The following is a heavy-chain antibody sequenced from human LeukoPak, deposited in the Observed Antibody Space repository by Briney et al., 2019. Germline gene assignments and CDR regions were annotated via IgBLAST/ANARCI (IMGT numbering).Heavy chain of an antibody. Sequence: GGSLRLSCAASQFTFTTYAMSWVRQAPGRGLEWVSSTGDSGVPTYYADSAKGRFTISRDNSQNTLYLQMNSLGADDTAVYYCAKVATWTYFDSWGQGTLVTVSS. CDR2: TGDSGVPT. J-gene: IGHJ4*02. CDR1: QFTFTTYA. V-gene: IGHV3-23*01. CDR3: AKVATWTYFDS. D-gene: IGHD3/OR15-3a*01.